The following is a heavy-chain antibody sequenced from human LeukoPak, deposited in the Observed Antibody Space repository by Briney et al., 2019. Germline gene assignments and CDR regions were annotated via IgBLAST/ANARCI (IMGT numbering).Heavy chain of an antibody. D-gene: IGHD2-15*01. Sequence: PGGSLRLSCAASRFTFNNYWMSWVRQAPGKGLEWVANIKQDGSEKYYADSVKGRFTISRDNAKNSLYLQMNSLRAEDTSVYYCASGYCSGGSCFSFWGQGTLVTISS. V-gene: IGHV3-7*01. CDR3: ASGYCSGGSCFSF. J-gene: IGHJ4*02. CDR2: IKQDGSEK. CDR1: RFTFNNYW.